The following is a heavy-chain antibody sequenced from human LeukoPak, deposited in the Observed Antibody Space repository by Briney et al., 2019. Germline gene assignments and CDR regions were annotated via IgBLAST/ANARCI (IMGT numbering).Heavy chain of an antibody. CDR2: ISARDGRI. Sequence: GGSLRLSCAASGFSFDDYAMSWVRQAPGKGLEWVSSISARDGRIDIADSVKGRITISRDNAENLLFLQMNSLRPEDTAVYFCARDRLEGGETFDSWGQGTLVTVSS. V-gene: IGHV3-23*01. D-gene: IGHD1-1*01. J-gene: IGHJ4*02. CDR1: GFSFDDYA. CDR3: ARDRLEGGETFDS.